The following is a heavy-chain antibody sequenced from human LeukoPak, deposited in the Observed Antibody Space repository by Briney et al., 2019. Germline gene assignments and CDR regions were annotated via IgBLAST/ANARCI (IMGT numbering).Heavy chain of an antibody. D-gene: IGHD6-19*01. Sequence: SETLSLTCAVYGGSFSGYYRSWIRQPPGKGLEWIGEINHSGSTNYNPSLKSRVTISVDTSKNQFSLKLSSVTAADTAIYYCARAVSGRFDYWGQGTLVTVSS. CDR3: ARAVSGRFDY. J-gene: IGHJ4*02. V-gene: IGHV4-34*01. CDR1: GGSFSGYY. CDR2: INHSGST.